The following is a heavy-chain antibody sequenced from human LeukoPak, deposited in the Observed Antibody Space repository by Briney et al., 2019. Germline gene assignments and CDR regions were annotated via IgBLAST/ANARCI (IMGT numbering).Heavy chain of an antibody. CDR2: ISYDGSNK. V-gene: IGHV3-30-3*01. D-gene: IGHD2-21*02. CDR3: ARDTDYYFDY. J-gene: IGHJ4*02. Sequence: PGGSLRLSCAASGFTVSSNYMSWVRQAPGKGLEWVAVISYDGSNKYYADSVKGRFTISRDNSRNTLYLQMNSLRAEDTAVYYCARDTDYYFDYWGQGTLVTVSS. CDR1: GFTVSSNY.